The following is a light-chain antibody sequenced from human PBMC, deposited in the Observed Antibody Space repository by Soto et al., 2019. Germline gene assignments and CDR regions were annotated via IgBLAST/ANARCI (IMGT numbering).Light chain of an antibody. CDR3: QQYAGSPRT. CDR1: QSVSSSY. J-gene: IGKJ1*01. V-gene: IGKV3-20*01. CDR2: GAS. Sequence: EVGLTHSPGSLSLYPGERATLSCRASQSVSSSYLAWYQQKPGQAPRLLIYGASSRATGIPDRFTGSGSGTDFTLTINRVEPEDFAVYFCQQYAGSPRTFGQGTKVDIK.